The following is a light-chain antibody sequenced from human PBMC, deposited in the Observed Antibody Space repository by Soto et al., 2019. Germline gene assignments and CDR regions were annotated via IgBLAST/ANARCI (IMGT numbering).Light chain of an antibody. Sequence: EIVLTQSPGTLSLSPGERATLSWRASQTVTRSYLGWYQQKPGQAPRLLIYDVSNRASGIPDRFSGSGSGTDFTLTITRLEPEDFAVYYCQQYAHSPITFGQGTRLEIK. CDR1: QTVTRSY. CDR2: DVS. CDR3: QQYAHSPIT. J-gene: IGKJ5*01. V-gene: IGKV3-20*01.